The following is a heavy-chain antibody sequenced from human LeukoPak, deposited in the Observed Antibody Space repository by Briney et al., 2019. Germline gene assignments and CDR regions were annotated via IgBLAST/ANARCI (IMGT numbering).Heavy chain of an antibody. V-gene: IGHV3-15*01. Sequence: KSGGSLRLFCAAFGFTFRNAWMRWVGPAPAKGLEWVGRIKSKTDGGRTDHDAPVKGRFIISRDDSKNTLYLQMNSLKTEDTAVYYCTTARELLPGYYFDYWGQGTLVTVSS. CDR2: IKSKTDGGRT. CDR1: GFTFRNAW. CDR3: TTARELLPGYYFDY. D-gene: IGHD1-26*01. J-gene: IGHJ4*02.